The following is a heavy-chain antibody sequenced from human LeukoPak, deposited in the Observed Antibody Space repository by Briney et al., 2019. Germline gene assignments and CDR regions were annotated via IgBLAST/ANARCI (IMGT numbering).Heavy chain of an antibody. D-gene: IGHD6-13*01. CDR2: IESDGTST. J-gene: IGHJ3*01. CDR1: GFTFTTSW. Sequence: PGESLRLSCAASGFTFTTSWMHWSRQAPGKGLVWVSRIESDGTSTTYADSVKGRFTISRDNAKNTLYLQMNSLRAEDTAVYYCARDQYSSTWYRGAFDVWGQGTMASVSS. CDR3: ARDQYSSTWYRGAFDV. V-gene: IGHV3-74*01.